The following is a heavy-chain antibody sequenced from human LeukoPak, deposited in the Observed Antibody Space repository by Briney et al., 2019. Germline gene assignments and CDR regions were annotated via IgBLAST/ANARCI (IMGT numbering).Heavy chain of an antibody. J-gene: IGHJ4*02. CDR1: GYTLTDYY. V-gene: IGHV1-46*01. CDR3: ARVGGAGYNLLVFDY. D-gene: IGHD5-24*01. CDR2: INPSGGST. Sequence: ASVKVSCKASGYTLTDYYMHWVRQAPGQGLEWMGIINPSGGSTSYAQKFQGRVTMTRDTSTSTVYMELSSLRSEDTAVYYCARVGGAGYNLLVFDYWGQGTLVTVSS.